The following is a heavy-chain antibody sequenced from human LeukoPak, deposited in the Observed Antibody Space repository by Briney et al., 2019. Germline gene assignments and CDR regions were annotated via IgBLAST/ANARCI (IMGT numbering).Heavy chain of an antibody. CDR3: ARGGYYQFDY. V-gene: IGHV3-7*01. CDR2: IKQDGSEK. Sequence: GGSLRLSCAASGFAFSRYWMSWVRQAPGKGLEWVANIKQDGSEKYYVDSVKGRFTISRDNAQNSLYLQMNSLRAEDTAVYYCARGGYYQFDYWGQGTLVTVSS. D-gene: IGHD3-22*01. CDR1: GFAFSRYW. J-gene: IGHJ4*02.